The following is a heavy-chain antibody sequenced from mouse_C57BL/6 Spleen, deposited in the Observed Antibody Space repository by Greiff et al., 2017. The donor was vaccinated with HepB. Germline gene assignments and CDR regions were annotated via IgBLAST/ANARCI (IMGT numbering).Heavy chain of an antibody. CDR1: GYTFTSYW. Sequence: QVQLQQPGAELVRPGSSVKLSCKASGYTFTSYWMHWVKQRPIQGLEWIGNIDPSDSETHYNQKFKDKATLTVDKSSSTAYMQLSSLTSEDSAVYYCARKGDYEYWYFEVWGTGTTVTVSS. V-gene: IGHV1-52*01. CDR2: IDPSDSET. J-gene: IGHJ1*03. CDR3: ARKGDYEYWYFEV. D-gene: IGHD2-3*01.